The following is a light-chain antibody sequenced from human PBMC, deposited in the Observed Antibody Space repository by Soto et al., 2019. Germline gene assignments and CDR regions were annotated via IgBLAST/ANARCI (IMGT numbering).Light chain of an antibody. CDR3: QQYNYWPSRT. Sequence: VMTQSPATLSVSPGERATLSCRASQSIATNLAWYQQKPGQAPRLLIYGASTRAANIPARFSGSGSGTEFTLTISRLQSEDSAVYYCQQYNYWPSRTFGQGTKVDIK. CDR1: QSIATN. J-gene: IGKJ1*01. CDR2: GAS. V-gene: IGKV3-15*01.